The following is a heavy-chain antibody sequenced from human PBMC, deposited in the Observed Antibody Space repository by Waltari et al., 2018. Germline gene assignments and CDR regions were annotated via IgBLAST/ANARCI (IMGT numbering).Heavy chain of an antibody. Sequence: QVQLVQSGAEVKKPGSSVKVSCQASGGAFSSYAIRWVRQAPGQGLEWMGGIIPILGIANDAQKFQGRVKITADESTSTAYMELSSLRSEDTAVYYCARDRGTMTSGRGFDPWGQGTLVTVSS. D-gene: IGHD3-22*01. CDR1: GGAFSSYA. CDR2: IIPILGIA. CDR3: ARDRGTMTSGRGFDP. J-gene: IGHJ5*02. V-gene: IGHV1-69*04.